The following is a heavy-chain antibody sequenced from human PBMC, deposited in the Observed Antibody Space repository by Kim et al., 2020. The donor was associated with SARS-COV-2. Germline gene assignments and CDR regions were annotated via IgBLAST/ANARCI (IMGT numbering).Heavy chain of an antibody. D-gene: IGHD4-17*01. CDR3: ATKMDGDYWFDN. CDR2: ITLSGATT. V-gene: IGHV3-23*01. Sequence: GGSLRLSCATSGFTFSSYALSWVRQAPGKGLEYVSLITLSGATTFYADAVKGRFTISRDSSRDTLYLQMNNLRVDDTAVYYCATKMDGDYWFDNWVQG. J-gene: IGHJ5*02. CDR1: GFTFSSYA.